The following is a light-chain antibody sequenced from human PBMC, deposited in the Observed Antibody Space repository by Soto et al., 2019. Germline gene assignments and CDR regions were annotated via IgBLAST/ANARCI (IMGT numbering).Light chain of an antibody. CDR3: ISYTGSSTSYV. Sequence: QSALTQPASVSGSPGQSITISCTGTSSDVGAYNHVAWYQQHPGKAPKFMIYEVSNRPSGVSNRFSGSKSGNTASVTISGLQAEDEADYYCISYTGSSTSYVFGTGTKLTVL. CDR1: SSDVGAYNH. CDR2: EVS. V-gene: IGLV2-14*01. J-gene: IGLJ1*01.